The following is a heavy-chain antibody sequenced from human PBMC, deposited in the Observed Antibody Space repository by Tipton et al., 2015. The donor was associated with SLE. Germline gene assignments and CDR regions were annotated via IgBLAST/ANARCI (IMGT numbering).Heavy chain of an antibody. CDR3: AGGGTALNY. CDR1: GGSFSGYY. V-gene: IGHV4-34*01. D-gene: IGHD5-18*01. J-gene: IGHJ4*02. Sequence: LRLSCAVYGGSFSGYYWSWIRQPPGKGLEWIGEINHSGSTNYNPSLKSRVTISVDTSKNQFSLKLSSVTAADTAVYYCAGGGTALNYWGQGTLVTVSS. CDR2: INHSGST.